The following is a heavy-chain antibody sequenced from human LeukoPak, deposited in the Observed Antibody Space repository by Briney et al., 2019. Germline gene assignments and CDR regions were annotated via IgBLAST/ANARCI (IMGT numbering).Heavy chain of an antibody. Sequence: GGSLRLSCAASGFTFSSYAMSWVRQAPGKGLEWVSAVSGSGGSTYYADSVRGRFTISRDNSKNTLYLQMNSLRAEDTAVYYCAKLGLRYFFDYWGQGTLVTVSS. V-gene: IGHV3-23*01. CDR3: AKLGLRYFFDY. CDR1: GFTFSSYA. J-gene: IGHJ4*02. CDR2: VSGSGGST. D-gene: IGHD3-3*01.